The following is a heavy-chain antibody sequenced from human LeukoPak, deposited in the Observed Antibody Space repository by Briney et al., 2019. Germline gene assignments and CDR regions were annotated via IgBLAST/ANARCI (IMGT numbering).Heavy chain of an antibody. J-gene: IGHJ4*02. CDR2: IKQDGSEK. V-gene: IGHV3-7*01. CDR1: GFTFSSYW. D-gene: IGHD3-10*01. CDR3: ARDPERYGSGSFYDY. Sequence: GGSLRLSRAASGFTFSSYWMSWVRQAPGKGLEWVANIKQDGSEKYYVDSVKGRFTISRDNAKNSLYLQMNSLRAEDTAVYYCARDPERYGSGSFYDYWGQGTLVTVSS.